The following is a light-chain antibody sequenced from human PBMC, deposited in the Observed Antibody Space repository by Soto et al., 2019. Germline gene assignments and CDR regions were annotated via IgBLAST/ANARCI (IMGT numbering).Light chain of an antibody. CDR1: QSVSSSA. CDR3: QYYGTSPQT. Sequence: EIVLTQSPGTLSLSPGGRATLSCRASQSVSSSALAWYQQKPGQAPRRLIYGASSRATGIPDRFSGSGSGTDFTLTISRLEPEDFAVYYCQYYGTSPQTFGQGTKVDIK. J-gene: IGKJ1*01. CDR2: GAS. V-gene: IGKV3-20*01.